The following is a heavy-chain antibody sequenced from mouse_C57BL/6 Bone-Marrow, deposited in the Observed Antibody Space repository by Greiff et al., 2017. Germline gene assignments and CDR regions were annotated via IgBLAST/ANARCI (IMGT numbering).Heavy chain of an antibody. Sequence: QVQLQQPGAELVKPGASVKLSCKASGYTFTNYWMHWVKQRPGQGLEWIGMMHPNGGSPDYNEKFKSEATLSVDKSSWTAYMELSSLTSEDSAVYYCARSYDYDDYTRDYWGQGTSVTVSS. CDR2: MHPNGGSP. CDR1: GYTFTNYW. V-gene: IGHV1-64*01. CDR3: ARSYDYDDYTRDY. D-gene: IGHD2-4*01. J-gene: IGHJ4*01.